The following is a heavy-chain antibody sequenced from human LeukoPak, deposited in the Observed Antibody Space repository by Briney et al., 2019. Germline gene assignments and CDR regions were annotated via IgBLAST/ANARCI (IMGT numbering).Heavy chain of an antibody. CDR2: INHSGST. V-gene: IGHV4-34*01. CDR1: GGSFSGYY. D-gene: IGHD3-10*01. J-gene: IGHJ4*02. Sequence: SETLSLTCAVYGGSFSGYYWSWIRQPPGKGLEWIGEINHSGSTNYNPSLKSRVTISVDTSKNQFSLKLSSVTAADTAVYYCARRSYRYGSGSKFSYWGQGTLVTVSS. CDR3: ARRSYRYGSGSKFSY.